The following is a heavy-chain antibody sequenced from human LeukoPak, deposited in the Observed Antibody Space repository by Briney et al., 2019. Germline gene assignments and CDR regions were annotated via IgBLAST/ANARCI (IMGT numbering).Heavy chain of an antibody. CDR3: ARGQARLAWFDP. D-gene: IGHD6-19*01. Sequence: PSETLSLTCTVSGYSISSGYYWGWIRQPPGKGLEWIGSMYHSGSTYYKPSLKSRVTISLDTSKNQSSLKLRSVTAADTAVYYCARGQARLAWFDPWGQGTLVTVSS. CDR1: GYSISSGYY. V-gene: IGHV4-38-2*02. CDR2: MYHSGST. J-gene: IGHJ5*02.